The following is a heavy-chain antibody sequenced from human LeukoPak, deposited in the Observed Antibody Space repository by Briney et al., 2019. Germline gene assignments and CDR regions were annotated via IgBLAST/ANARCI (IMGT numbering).Heavy chain of an antibody. Sequence: PSETLSLTCAVYGGSFSGYYWSWIRQPPGKGLEWIGEINHSGSTNYNPSLKSGVTISVDTSKSQFSLKLSSVTAAATAVYYWARAVQLERPPPLIGYYYMDVWGKGTTVTVSS. CDR3: ARAVQLERPPPLIGYYYMDV. CDR2: INHSGST. CDR1: GGSFSGYY. V-gene: IGHV4-34*01. J-gene: IGHJ6*03. D-gene: IGHD1-1*01.